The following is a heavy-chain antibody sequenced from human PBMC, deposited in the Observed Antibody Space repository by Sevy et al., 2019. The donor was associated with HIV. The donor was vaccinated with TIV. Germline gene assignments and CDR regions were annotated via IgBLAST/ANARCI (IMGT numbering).Heavy chain of an antibody. CDR2: ITRNSYEAYGGTT. J-gene: IGHJ4*02. V-gene: IGHV3-49*03. Sequence: GGSLRLSCTTSGFTFDDYAMSWFRQAPGKGLEWVAFITRNSYEAYGGTTEYAGTVKGRFIISRDDSKSIAYLQMNSLKTEDTAVYYCTRGLATADTPEYYFDYWGQGILVTVSS. CDR3: TRGLATADTPEYYFDY. CDR1: GFTFDDYA. D-gene: IGHD5-12*01.